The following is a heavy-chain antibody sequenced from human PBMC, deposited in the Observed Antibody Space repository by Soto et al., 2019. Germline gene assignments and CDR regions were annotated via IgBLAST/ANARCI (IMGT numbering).Heavy chain of an antibody. CDR2: LDSSDGTT. CDR3: AKDRGTSTSGTLFGS. V-gene: IGHV3-23*01. J-gene: IGHJ4*02. Sequence: EVQLLESGGGLVQPGGSLRLSCVAFGFTLSSYAMTWVRQVLGKGLDWVSTLDSSDGTTYYADSVKGRFTISRDTSRNTLYLQMDSLRVEDTAVYYCAKDRGTSTSGTLFGSWGQGILVTGSS. CDR1: GFTLSSYA. D-gene: IGHD3-3*01.